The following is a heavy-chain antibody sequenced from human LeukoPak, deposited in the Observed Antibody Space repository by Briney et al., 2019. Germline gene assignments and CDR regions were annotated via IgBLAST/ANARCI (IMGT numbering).Heavy chain of an antibody. CDR2: INRNGGST. CDR3: ARSLWFGETVGVY. J-gene: IGHJ4*02. Sequence: SGGSLRLSCAASGFTFDDYGMSWVRQAPGKGLEWVSGINRNGGSTGYADSVKGRFTISRDNAKNSLYLQMNSPRAEDTALYYCARSLWFGETVGVYWGQGTLVTVSS. CDR1: GFTFDDYG. D-gene: IGHD3-10*01. V-gene: IGHV3-20*04.